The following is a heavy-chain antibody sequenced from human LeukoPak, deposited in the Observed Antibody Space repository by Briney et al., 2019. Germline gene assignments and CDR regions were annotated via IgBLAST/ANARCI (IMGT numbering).Heavy chain of an antibody. CDR1: GFTFSSYS. V-gene: IGHV3-48*01. D-gene: IGHD3-22*01. CDR2: ISGSSSTI. Sequence: GGSLRLSCAASGFTFSSYSMNWVRQAPGKGLEWGPYISGSSSTIYYADSVKGRFTISRDNGKNTLYLQMSSLRAEDTAVYYCARGSTYYDSSGQVPFDYWGQGTLVTVSS. CDR3: ARGSTYYDSSGQVPFDY. J-gene: IGHJ4*02.